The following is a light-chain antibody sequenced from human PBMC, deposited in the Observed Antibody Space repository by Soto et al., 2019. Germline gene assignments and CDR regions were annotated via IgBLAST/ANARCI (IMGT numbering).Light chain of an antibody. V-gene: IGKV3-15*01. CDR2: GAS. CDR1: HRVATN. CDR3: QQYTARPPWT. J-gene: IGKJ1*01. Sequence: EIVMTQSPVTLSVSPGERATLSCRASHRVATNLAWYQQKPGQAPRLLIYGASTRAAGITARFSGSGSGTEFTLTISSLQSDDFAVYYCQQYTARPPWTFGQGTKVDFK.